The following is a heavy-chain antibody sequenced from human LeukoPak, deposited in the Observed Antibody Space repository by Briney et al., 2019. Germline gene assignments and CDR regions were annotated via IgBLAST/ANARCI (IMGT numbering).Heavy chain of an antibody. J-gene: IGHJ4*02. CDR1: GYSISSGYY. CDR3: ARDPYPDDSSGYYDMGGY. D-gene: IGHD3-22*01. V-gene: IGHV4-38-2*02. CDR2: IYHSGST. Sequence: SETLSLTCTVSGYSISSGYYWGWIRQPPGKGLEWIGSIYHSGSTYYNPSLKSRVTISVDTSRNQFSLKLSSVTAADTAVYYCARDPYPDDSSGYYDMGGYWGQGTLVTVSS.